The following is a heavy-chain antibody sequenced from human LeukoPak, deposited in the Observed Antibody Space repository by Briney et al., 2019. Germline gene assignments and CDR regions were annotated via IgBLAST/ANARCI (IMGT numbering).Heavy chain of an antibody. CDR2: MNPNSGNT. Sequence: ASVKVSCKASGYTFTSYDINWVRQATGQGLEWMGWMNPNSGNTGYAQKLQGRVTMTRNTSISTAYMELSSLRSEDTAVYYCARVPAAIGYYYCGMDVWGQGTTVTVSS. J-gene: IGHJ6*02. CDR3: ARVPAAIGYYYCGMDV. V-gene: IGHV1-8*01. D-gene: IGHD2-2*01. CDR1: GYTFTSYD.